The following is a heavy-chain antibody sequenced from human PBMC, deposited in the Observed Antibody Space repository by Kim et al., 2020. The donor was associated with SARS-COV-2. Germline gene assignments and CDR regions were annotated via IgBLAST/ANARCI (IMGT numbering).Heavy chain of an antibody. CDR1: GFTFSSYA. J-gene: IGHJ4*02. CDR2: ISGSGSST. Sequence: GGSLRLSCAASGFTFSSYAMTWVRQAPGKGLEWVSAISGSGSSTYYVDSVRGRFTISRDNSNNKVYLQMNSLRAEDTAVYYCARQVGPDYWGQGMLVTVSS. CDR3: ARQVGPDY. V-gene: IGHV3-23*01.